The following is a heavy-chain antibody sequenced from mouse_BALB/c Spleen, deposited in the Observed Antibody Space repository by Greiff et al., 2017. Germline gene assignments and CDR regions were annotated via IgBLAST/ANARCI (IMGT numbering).Heavy chain of an antibody. D-gene: IGHD2-4*01. J-gene: IGHJ4*01. V-gene: IGHV14-3*02. CDR2: IDPANGNT. CDR3: ASTMRYAIDY. CDR1: GFNIKDTS. Sequence: VQLQQSGAELVKPGASVKLSCTASGFNIKDTSMHWVKQRPEKGLEWIGRIDPANGNTKYDPKFQGKATITADTSSNTAYLQLSSLTSEDTAVYYSASTMRYAIDYWGQGTSVTVSS.